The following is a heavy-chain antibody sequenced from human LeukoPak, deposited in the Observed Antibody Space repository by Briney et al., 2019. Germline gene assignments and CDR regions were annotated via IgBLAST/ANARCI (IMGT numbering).Heavy chain of an antibody. Sequence: ASVKVSCKASGYIFTSYYMHWVRQAPGHGLEWMGIINPSGGSTSYAQKFQGRVTMTRDMSTSTVYMELSSLRSEDTAVYYCARDLAITIFGVVTNYYYYMDVWGKGTTVTVSS. V-gene: IGHV1-46*01. J-gene: IGHJ6*03. CDR1: GYIFTSYY. CDR2: INPSGGST. D-gene: IGHD3-3*01. CDR3: ARDLAITIFGVVTNYYYYMDV.